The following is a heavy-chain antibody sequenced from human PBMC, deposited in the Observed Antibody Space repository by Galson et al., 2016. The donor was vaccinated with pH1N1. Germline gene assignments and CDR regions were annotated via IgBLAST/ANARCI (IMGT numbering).Heavy chain of an antibody. D-gene: IGHD3-10*01. V-gene: IGHV1-69*06. Sequence: SVKVSCKASGGTLSNSAVSWVRQAPGQGLERMGGISPIFGSINYAQRFQGRVTITADIFANTAYVELSSLRSEDTAIYYCATAGPLVREILYFSYAMDVWGQGTTVTVSS. CDR1: GGTLSNSA. J-gene: IGHJ6*02. CDR3: ATAGPLVREILYFSYAMDV. CDR2: ISPIFGSI.